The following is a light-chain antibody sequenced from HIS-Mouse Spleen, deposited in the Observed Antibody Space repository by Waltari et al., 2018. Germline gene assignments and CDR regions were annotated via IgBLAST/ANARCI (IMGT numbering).Light chain of an antibody. CDR1: NIGSKS. CDR2: DDT. Sequence: SYVLTQPPSVSVAPGPTARITCGGNNIGSKSVHWYQQKPGQAPVLVVYDDTDRPSGIPARFSGSNSGNTATLTISRVEAGDEADYYCQVWDSSSDHLWVFGGGTKLTVL. CDR3: QVWDSSSDHLWV. J-gene: IGLJ3*02. V-gene: IGLV3-21*02.